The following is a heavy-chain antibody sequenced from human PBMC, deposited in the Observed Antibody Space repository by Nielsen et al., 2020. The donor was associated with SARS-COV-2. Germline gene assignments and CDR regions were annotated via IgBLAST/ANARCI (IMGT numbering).Heavy chain of an antibody. CDR2: ISSSSSYI. D-gene: IGHD3-22*01. V-gene: IGHV3-21*04. J-gene: IGHJ2*01. CDR3: AKSPDYYYDSSGYYPPYWYFDL. CDR1: GFTFSSYS. Sequence: GESLKISCAASGFTFSSYSMNWVRQAPGKGLEWVSSISSSSSYIYYADSVKGRFTISRDNAKNSLYLQMNSLRAEDTAVYYCAKSPDYYYDSSGYYPPYWYFDLWGRGTLVTVSS.